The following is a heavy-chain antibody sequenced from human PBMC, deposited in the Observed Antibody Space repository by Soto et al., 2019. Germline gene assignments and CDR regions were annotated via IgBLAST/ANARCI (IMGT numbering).Heavy chain of an antibody. V-gene: IGHV3-30*18. J-gene: IGHJ3*02. D-gene: IGHD1-7*01. CDR2: LSYDGRDR. CDR1: GFTFSRYA. Sequence: GGSLRLSCAASGFTFSRYAMHWVRQAPGKGLEWVAVLSYDGRDRYYGDSVKGRFTISRDNSKNTLYLQMNSLRAEDTAVYYCAKCIQVNWNYDAFHIWGQGTMVTVSS. CDR3: AKCIQVNWNYDAFHI.